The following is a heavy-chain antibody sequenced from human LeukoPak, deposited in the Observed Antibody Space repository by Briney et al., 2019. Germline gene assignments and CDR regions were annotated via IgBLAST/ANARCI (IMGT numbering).Heavy chain of an antibody. CDR3: AKGGGYEAQYYYYYLDV. J-gene: IGHJ6*03. CDR1: GFTFSSYA. CDR2: ISGSGGST. D-gene: IGHD5-12*01. Sequence: GGSLRLSCAASGFTFSSYAMSWVRQAPGEGLEWVSAISGSGGSTYYADSVKGRFTISRDNSKNTLYLQMKSLRAEDTAVYYCAKGGGYEAQYYYYYLDVWGKGTTVTISS. V-gene: IGHV3-23*01.